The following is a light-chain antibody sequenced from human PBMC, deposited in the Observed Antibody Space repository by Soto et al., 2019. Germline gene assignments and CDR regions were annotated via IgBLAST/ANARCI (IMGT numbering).Light chain of an antibody. CDR1: QDIRND. Sequence: GDRVIITCRASQDIRNDLGWYQHKPGKAPKVLISAASNLQSGVPSRFSGSGSGTEFTLTINSLQPEDFASYYCLQDFNYPRTFGQGTKVDIK. CDR3: LQDFNYPRT. V-gene: IGKV1-6*01. J-gene: IGKJ1*01. CDR2: AAS.